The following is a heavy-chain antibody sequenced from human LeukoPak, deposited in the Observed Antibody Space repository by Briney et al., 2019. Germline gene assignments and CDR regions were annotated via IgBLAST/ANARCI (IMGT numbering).Heavy chain of an antibody. Sequence: PGGSLRLSCAASGFTFSSYGMHWVRQAPGKGLEWVAVISYDGSNKYYADSVKGRFTISRDNSKNTLYLQMNSLRAEDTAVYYCAKDMRAKSWDYDFWSGYLYYYYGMDVWGQGTTVTASS. J-gene: IGHJ6*02. V-gene: IGHV3-30*18. CDR3: AKDMRAKSWDYDFWSGYLYYYYGMDV. CDR1: GFTFSSYG. CDR2: ISYDGSNK. D-gene: IGHD3-3*01.